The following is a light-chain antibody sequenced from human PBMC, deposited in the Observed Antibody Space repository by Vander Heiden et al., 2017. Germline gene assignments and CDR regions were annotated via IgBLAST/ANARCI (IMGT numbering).Light chain of an antibody. V-gene: IGLV3-21*02. CDR2: DDS. Sequence: YVLTPPPSVSVAPGQTARIPCGANNVGSKSVHWYQQKPGQAPVLVVHDDSDRPSGIPERFSGSNSGNTATLTISRVEAGDEADYYCQGWDSGSDHGVFGGGTKLTVL. J-gene: IGLJ2*01. CDR1: NVGSKS. CDR3: QGWDSGSDHGV.